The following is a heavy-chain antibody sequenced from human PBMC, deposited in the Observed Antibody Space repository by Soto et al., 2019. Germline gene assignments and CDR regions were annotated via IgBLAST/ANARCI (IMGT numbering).Heavy chain of an antibody. J-gene: IGHJ5*02. CDR2: INSGGTKI. CDR1: GFTFSSYE. CDR3: TRARVYTIASNWFHP. D-gene: IGHD5-18*01. Sequence: EEHLVESGGGLVQPGGSLRLSCAASGFTFSSYEMNWVRQAPGMGLEWISYINSGGTKIDYADSVKGRFTTSRDNAKNSLYLQMNSLRPEDTAVYYCTRARVYTIASNWFHPWGQGTLVTVSS. V-gene: IGHV3-48*03.